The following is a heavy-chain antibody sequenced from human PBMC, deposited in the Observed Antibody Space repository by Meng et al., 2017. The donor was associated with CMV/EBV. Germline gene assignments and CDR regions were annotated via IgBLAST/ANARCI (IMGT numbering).Heavy chain of an antibody. CDR3: SRGVPDYYDSSGYYTFDY. CDR1: GYTFTSYD. J-gene: IGHJ4*02. Sequence: ASVKVSCKASGYTFTSYDINWVRQATGQGLEWMGWMNPNSGNTGYAQKFQGRVTITRNTSISTAYMQLRSLRSEDTAVYYCSRGVPDYYDSSGYYTFDYWGQGTLVTVSS. CDR2: MNPNSGNT. V-gene: IGHV1-8*03. D-gene: IGHD3-22*01.